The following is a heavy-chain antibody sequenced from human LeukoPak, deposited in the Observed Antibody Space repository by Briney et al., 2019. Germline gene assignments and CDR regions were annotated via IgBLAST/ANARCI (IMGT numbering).Heavy chain of an antibody. Sequence: SETLSLTCTVSGGSISSSTYYWGWIRQPPGKGLEWIASIFYPGSTYYNPSLKSRVTISVDTSENQLSLRVSSVTAADTAVYYCARGGFRGSYPFDYWGQGTLVTVSS. V-gene: IGHV4-39*07. CDR1: GGSISSSTYY. J-gene: IGHJ4*02. CDR2: IFYPGST. CDR3: ARGGFRGSYPFDY. D-gene: IGHD1-26*01.